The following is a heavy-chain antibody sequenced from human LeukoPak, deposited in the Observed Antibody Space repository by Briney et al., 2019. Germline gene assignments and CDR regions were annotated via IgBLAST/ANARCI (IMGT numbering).Heavy chain of an antibody. J-gene: IGHJ3*02. CDR1: GFTFSSYG. D-gene: IGHD3-22*01. Sequence: GGSLRLSCAASGFTFSSYGMHWVRQAPGKGLEWVAVIWYDGGNKYYADSVKGRFTISRDNSKNTLYLQMNSLRAEDTAVYYCARDRVRLNYYDSSGYYSHDAFDIWGQGTMVTVSS. CDR3: ARDRVRLNYYDSSGYYSHDAFDI. V-gene: IGHV3-33*01. CDR2: IWYDGGNK.